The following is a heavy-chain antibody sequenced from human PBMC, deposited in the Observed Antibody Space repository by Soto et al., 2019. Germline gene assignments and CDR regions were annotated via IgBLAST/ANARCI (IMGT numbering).Heavy chain of an antibody. CDR3: GSQSWGSAYSFDD. J-gene: IGHJ4*02. V-gene: IGHV3-53*04. CDR1: GFTVSSNY. Sequence: GGSLRLSCAASGFTVSSNYMSWVRQAPGKGLEWVSVIYSGGSTYYADSVKGRFTISRHNSKNTLYLQMNSLAAEAAAVYYGGSQSWGSAYSFDDWGQGTLVTVSS. D-gene: IGHD7-27*01. CDR2: IYSGGST.